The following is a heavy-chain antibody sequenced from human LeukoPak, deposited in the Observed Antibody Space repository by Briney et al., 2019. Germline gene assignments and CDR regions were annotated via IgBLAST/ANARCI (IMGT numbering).Heavy chain of an antibody. CDR2: ISGSGGST. CDR1: GFTFSSYA. CDR3: AKVSSTSPFGYYYYGMDV. Sequence: GGSLRLSCAASGFTFSSYAMSWVRQAPGKGLEWVSAISGSGGSTYYPDSVKGRFTISRDNSKNTLYLQMNSLRAEDTAVYYCAKVSSTSPFGYYYYGMDVWGQGTTVTVSS. J-gene: IGHJ6*02. V-gene: IGHV3-23*01. D-gene: IGHD2-2*01.